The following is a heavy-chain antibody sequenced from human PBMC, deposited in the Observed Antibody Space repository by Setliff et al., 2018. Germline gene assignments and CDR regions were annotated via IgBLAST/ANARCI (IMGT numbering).Heavy chain of an antibody. D-gene: IGHD3-22*01. CDR3: AREGDTSGYYYGGGFDY. Sequence: SETLSLTCSLSGVTIGGNNYYYWAWIRQPPGKGLEWIGTISYSGGVFYNPSLKSRVAISADTSRIQFSLELTSVTAADTALYYCAREGDTSGYYYGGGFDYWGQGTLVTVSS. J-gene: IGHJ4*02. V-gene: IGHV4-39*07. CDR1: GVTIGGNNYYY. CDR2: ISYSGGV.